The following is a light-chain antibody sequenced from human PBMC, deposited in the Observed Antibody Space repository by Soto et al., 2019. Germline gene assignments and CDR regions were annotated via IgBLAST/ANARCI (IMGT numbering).Light chain of an antibody. CDR1: SSDVGGYNY. Sequence: QSALTQPPSASGSPGQSVTISCTGTSSDVGGYNYVSWYQQHPGKAPKVMMYEVSKRPSGVPDRFSGSKSGNTASLTVSGLQAEDEADYYCSSYAGSNNFVFGPGTKLTVL. CDR2: EVS. J-gene: IGLJ1*01. CDR3: SSYAGSNNFV. V-gene: IGLV2-8*01.